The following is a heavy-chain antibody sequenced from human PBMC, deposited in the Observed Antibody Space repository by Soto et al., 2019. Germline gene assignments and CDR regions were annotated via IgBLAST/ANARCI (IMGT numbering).Heavy chain of an antibody. J-gene: IGHJ4*02. Sequence: QVQLVKSGGGVVQSGRSLRLSCAASGFTFNMHGMHWVRQAPGKGLEWVAVISTDGSYKYHVDSVKGRFTISRDNSNNTLYLQMNSLKTEDTGIYYCAKDQRIVGSTRGYIDYWGQGTLVAVSS. CDR2: ISTDGSYK. CDR1: GFTFNMHG. D-gene: IGHD1-26*01. V-gene: IGHV3-30*18. CDR3: AKDQRIVGSTRGYIDY.